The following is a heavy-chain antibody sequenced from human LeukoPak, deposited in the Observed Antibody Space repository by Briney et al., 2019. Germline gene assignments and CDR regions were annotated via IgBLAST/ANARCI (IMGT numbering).Heavy chain of an antibody. D-gene: IGHD2-2*01. Sequence: GGSLRLSCAASGFTFSSFGMHWVRQAPGKGLEWVAYIRYDGSNKYYADSVKGRFTISRDNSKNTLYLQTNSLRAEDTAVYYCARDGVVVPAAIGYYYYYMDVWGKGTTVTVSS. CDR2: IRYDGSNK. V-gene: IGHV3-30*02. CDR3: ARDGVVVPAAIGYYYYYMDV. J-gene: IGHJ6*03. CDR1: GFTFSSFG.